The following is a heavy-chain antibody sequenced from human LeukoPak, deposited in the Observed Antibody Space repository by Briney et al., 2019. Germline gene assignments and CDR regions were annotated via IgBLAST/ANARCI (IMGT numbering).Heavy chain of an antibody. CDR3: ARETPGAGHFDY. V-gene: IGHV4-59*02. CDR1: GDSVTSTY. Sequence: SETLSLTCSVSGDSVTSTYWMWIRQPPGKGLEWIGYIYYSGGTHYNPSLKSRVTMLVDTSKNQFSLKLTAVTAADTAVYYCARETPGAGHFDYWGQGSLVTVSS. D-gene: IGHD7-27*01. J-gene: IGHJ4*02. CDR2: IYYSGGT.